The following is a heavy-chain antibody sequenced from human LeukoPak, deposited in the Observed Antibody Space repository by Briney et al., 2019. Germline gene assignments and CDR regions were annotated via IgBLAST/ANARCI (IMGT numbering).Heavy chain of an antibody. Sequence: PGGSLRLCCAASGFTFSSYAMHWVRQAPGKGLEWVAVISYDGSNKYYADSVKGRFTISRDNSKNTLYLQMNSLRAEDTAVYYCARDPTDIVVVPAAIGYYYGMDVWGQGTTVTVSS. J-gene: IGHJ6*02. CDR2: ISYDGSNK. CDR3: ARDPTDIVVVPAAIGYYYGMDV. CDR1: GFTFSSYA. D-gene: IGHD2-2*02. V-gene: IGHV3-30-3*01.